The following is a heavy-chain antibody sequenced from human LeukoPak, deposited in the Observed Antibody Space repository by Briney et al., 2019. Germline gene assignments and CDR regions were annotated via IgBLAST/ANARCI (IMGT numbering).Heavy chain of an antibody. J-gene: IGHJ5*01. CDR1: GSTFSSYS. Sequence: GGSLRLSCAASGSTFSSYSMNWVRQAPGKGLEWVSSISTSSSYIYYADSVKGRFTISRDNARNSLSLQVSRLRAEDTAVYYCVKSSTNYGGWFDSWGQGTLVTVSS. CDR2: ISTSSSYI. D-gene: IGHD4/OR15-4a*01. V-gene: IGHV3-21*01. CDR3: VKSSTNYGGWFDS.